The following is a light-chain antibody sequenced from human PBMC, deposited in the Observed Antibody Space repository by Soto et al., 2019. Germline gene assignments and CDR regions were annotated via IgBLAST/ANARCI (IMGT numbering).Light chain of an antibody. Sequence: SYELTQPPSVSVAPGKTARITCGGNNIGSKSVHWYQQKPGQAPVLVIYYDSDRPSGIPERFSGSNSGNTATLSISRVEAGDEADYYCLVWDSSSDQPYVFGTGTKLTVL. CDR1: NIGSKS. V-gene: IGLV3-21*04. CDR3: LVWDSSSDQPYV. CDR2: YDS. J-gene: IGLJ1*01.